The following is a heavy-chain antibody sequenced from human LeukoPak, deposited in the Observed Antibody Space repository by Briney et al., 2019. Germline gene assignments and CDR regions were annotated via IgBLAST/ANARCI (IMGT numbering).Heavy chain of an antibody. CDR3: ARGATMIVVVITGHNSEGDAFDI. Sequence: GASVKVSCKASGGTFSSYAISWVRQAPGQGLEWMGGIIPIFGTANYAQKFQGRVTITADESTSTAYMELSSLRSEDTDVYYCARGATMIVVVITGHNSEGDAFDIWGQGTMVTVSS. CDR2: IIPIFGTA. CDR1: GGTFSSYA. D-gene: IGHD3-22*01. J-gene: IGHJ3*02. V-gene: IGHV1-69*13.